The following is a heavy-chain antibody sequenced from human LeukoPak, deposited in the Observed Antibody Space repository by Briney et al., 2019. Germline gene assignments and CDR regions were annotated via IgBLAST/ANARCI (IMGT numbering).Heavy chain of an antibody. CDR1: GFTFSSYA. D-gene: IGHD2-2*01. J-gene: IGHJ4*02. CDR2: ISGSGGST. V-gene: IGHV3-23*01. CDR3: ARNPILGYCSSTSCYVFDY. Sequence: GGSLRLSCAASGFTFSSYAMSWVRQAPGKGPEWVSAISGSGGSTYYADSVKGRFTISRDNSKNTLYLQMNSLRAEDTAVYYCARNPILGYCSSTSCYVFDYWGQGTLVTVSS.